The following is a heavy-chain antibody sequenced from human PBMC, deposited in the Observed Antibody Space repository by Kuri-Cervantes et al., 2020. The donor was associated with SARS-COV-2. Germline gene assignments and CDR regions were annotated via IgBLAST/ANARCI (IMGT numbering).Heavy chain of an antibody. CDR2: ISAGGDTV. CDR1: GVSFSGYA. Sequence: GGSLRLSCAASGVSFSGYAMSWVRQAPGKGLERVSAISAGGDTVLYADSVRGRFTISRDNSKNTLYLQTNSLRAEDTAIYYCAKVILNSDSSTLGRFDFWGLGTLVTVSS. J-gene: IGHJ4*02. CDR3: AKVILNSDSSTLGRFDF. V-gene: IGHV3-23*01. D-gene: IGHD6-13*01.